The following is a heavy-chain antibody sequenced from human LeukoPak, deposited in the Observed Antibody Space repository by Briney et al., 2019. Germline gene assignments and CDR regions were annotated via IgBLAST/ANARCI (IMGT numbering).Heavy chain of an antibody. V-gene: IGHV3-15*07. CDR1: GFTFSNAW. D-gene: IGHD6-19*01. Sequence: GGFLRLSCAASGFTFSNAWMNWVRQAPGKGLEWVGRIKSKTDGGTTDYAAPVKGRFTISRDDSKNTLYLQMNSLKTEDTAVYYCTTRRSWYSSGWLFDYWGQGTLVTVSS. CDR3: TTRRSWYSSGWLFDY. J-gene: IGHJ4*02. CDR2: IKSKTDGGTT.